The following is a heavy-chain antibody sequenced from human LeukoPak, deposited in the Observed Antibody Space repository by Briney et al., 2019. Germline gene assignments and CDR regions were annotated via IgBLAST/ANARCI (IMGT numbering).Heavy chain of an antibody. CDR2: ISSNSDSYT. CDR3: ARVFWADSSGVGFDY. V-gene: IGHV3-21*01. CDR1: EFTFSTYN. Sequence: PGGSLRLSCAASEFTFSTYNMHWVRQAPGKGLEWVSPISSNSDSYTYYADAVKGRFTISRDNAKNSLYLQMNSLRAEDTAVYYCARVFWADSSGVGFDYWGQGTLVTVSS. D-gene: IGHD3-22*01. J-gene: IGHJ4*02.